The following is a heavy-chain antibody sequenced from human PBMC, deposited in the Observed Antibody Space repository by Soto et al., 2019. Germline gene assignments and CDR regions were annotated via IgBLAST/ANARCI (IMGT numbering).Heavy chain of an antibody. Sequence: ASVKVSCKASGYTFTSYYMHWVRQAPGQGLEWMGIINPSGGSTSYAQKFQGRVTMTRDTSTSTVYMELSSLRSEDTAVYYCAREVYCSGGSCRTPYYGLDVWGQGTTVTVSS. CDR2: INPSGGST. J-gene: IGHJ6*02. D-gene: IGHD2-15*01. V-gene: IGHV1-46*01. CDR3: AREVYCSGGSCRTPYYGLDV. CDR1: GYTFTSYY.